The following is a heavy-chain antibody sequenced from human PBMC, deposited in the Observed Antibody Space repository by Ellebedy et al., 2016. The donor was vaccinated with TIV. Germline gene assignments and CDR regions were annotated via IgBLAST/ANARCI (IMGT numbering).Heavy chain of an antibody. CDR2: IPGSGSPT. Sequence: PGGSLRLSCTASGFSLSSYPMLWVRQAPGKGLEWVSGIPGSGSPTTYADSVKGRFTISRDNSKSTLFLQMSSLRADDTALYYCAKGYSDWFGGDWGQGTLVTVSS. CDR3: AKGYSDWFGGD. V-gene: IGHV3-23*01. D-gene: IGHD3-10*01. CDR1: GFSLSSYP. J-gene: IGHJ1*01.